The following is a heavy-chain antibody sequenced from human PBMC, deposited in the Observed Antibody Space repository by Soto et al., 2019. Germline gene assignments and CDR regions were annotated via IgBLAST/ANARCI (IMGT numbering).Heavy chain of an antibody. Sequence: PGGSLRLSCAASGFTFSDYYMSWIRQAPGKGLEWVSYISSSGSTIYYADSVKGRFTISRDNAKNSLYLQMNSLRAEDTAVYYCAILFYGDYPYFDYWGQGTLVTVSS. D-gene: IGHD4-17*01. J-gene: IGHJ4*02. CDR2: ISSSGSTI. CDR1: GFTFSDYY. V-gene: IGHV3-11*01. CDR3: AILFYGDYPYFDY.